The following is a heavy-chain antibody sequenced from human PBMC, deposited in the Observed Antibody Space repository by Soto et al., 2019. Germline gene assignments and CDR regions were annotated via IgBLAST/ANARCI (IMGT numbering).Heavy chain of an antibody. Sequence: GGSLRLSCAASGFSFSAYAVSWVRQVPGKGPEWVSGISGGGDTYYADSVKGRFAISRDNSNDNSYLQMNSLRAEDTAVYYCAKEEAFIGIPIFDSWGQGVLVTVYS. CDR2: ISGGGDT. CDR1: GFSFSAYA. CDR3: AKEEAFIGIPIFDS. V-gene: IGHV3-23*01. D-gene: IGHD2-21*01. J-gene: IGHJ4*02.